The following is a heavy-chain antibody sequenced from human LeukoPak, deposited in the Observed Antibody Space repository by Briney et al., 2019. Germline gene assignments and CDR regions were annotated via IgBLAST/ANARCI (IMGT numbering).Heavy chain of an antibody. Sequence: ASVKVSCKASGGTFSSYAISWVRQAPGQGLEWMGGIIPIFGTANYAQKFQGRVTITADKSTSTAYMELSSLRSEDTAVYYCARGPYYYDSSGYYYAHYFDYWGQGTLVTVSS. CDR3: ARGPYYYDSSGYYYAHYFDY. J-gene: IGHJ4*02. V-gene: IGHV1-69*06. D-gene: IGHD3-22*01. CDR1: GGTFSSYA. CDR2: IIPIFGTA.